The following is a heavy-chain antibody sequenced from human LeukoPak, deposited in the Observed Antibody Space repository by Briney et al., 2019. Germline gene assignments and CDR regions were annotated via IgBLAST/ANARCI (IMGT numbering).Heavy chain of an antibody. CDR3: AKSGYSRFDY. J-gene: IGHJ4*02. CDR2: ISYDGSNK. Sequence: GGSLRLSCAASGFTFSSYVMHWVRQAPGKGLEWVAVISYDGSNKYYADSVKGRFTISRDNSKNTLYLQMNSLIAEDTAVYYCAKSGYSRFDYWGQGTRVTVSS. CDR1: GFTFSSYV. V-gene: IGHV3-30*04. D-gene: IGHD5-24*01.